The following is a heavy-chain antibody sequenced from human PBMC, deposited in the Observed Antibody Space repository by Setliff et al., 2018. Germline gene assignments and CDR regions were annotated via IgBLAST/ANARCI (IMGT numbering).Heavy chain of an antibody. D-gene: IGHD3-3*01. CDR2: INKYNGNT. CDR3: ARAPRLEWLLPTFDS. Sequence: GASVKVSCKTSGYTFISYGISWVRQAPGQGLEWMGWINKYNGNTDYAQNIQGRVTMTTDTSTSTAYMELRSLRSDDTAVYYCARAPRLEWLLPTFDSWGQGTLVTVSS. CDR1: GYTFISYG. J-gene: IGHJ4*02. V-gene: IGHV1-18*01.